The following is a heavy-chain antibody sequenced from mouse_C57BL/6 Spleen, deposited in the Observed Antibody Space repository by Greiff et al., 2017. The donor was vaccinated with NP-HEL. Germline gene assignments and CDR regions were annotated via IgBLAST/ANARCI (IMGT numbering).Heavy chain of an antibody. J-gene: IGHJ4*01. V-gene: IGHV1-85*01. Sequence: QVPVKQSGPELVKPGASVKLSCKASGYTFTSYDINWVEQRPGQGLEWIGWIYPRDGSTKYNEKFKGKATLTVDTSSSTAYMELHSLTSEDSAVYFCARLGYAMDYWGQGTSVTVSS. CDR2: IYPRDGST. CDR3: ARLGYAMDY. CDR1: GYTFTSYD.